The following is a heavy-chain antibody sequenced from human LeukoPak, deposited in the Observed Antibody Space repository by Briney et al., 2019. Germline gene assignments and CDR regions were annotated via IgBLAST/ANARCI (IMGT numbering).Heavy chain of an antibody. Sequence: SGGSLRLSCAASGFTFSSYAMSWVRQAPGKGLEWVANIKQDGSEKYYVDSVKGRFTISRDNAKNSLYLQMNSLRAEDTAVYYCARGRYCSGGSCYLDYWGQGTLVTVSS. CDR2: IKQDGSEK. J-gene: IGHJ4*02. D-gene: IGHD2-15*01. CDR3: ARGRYCSGGSCYLDY. V-gene: IGHV3-7*01. CDR1: GFTFSSYA.